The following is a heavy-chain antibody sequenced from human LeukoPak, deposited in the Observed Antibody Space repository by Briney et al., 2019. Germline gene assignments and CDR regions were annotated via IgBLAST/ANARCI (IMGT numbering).Heavy chain of an antibody. J-gene: IGHJ5*02. V-gene: IGHV4-30-2*01. CDR2: IFHTGST. D-gene: IGHD3-10*01. Sequence: SQTLSLTCVVSGDSISSAAYSWSWIRQPPGKGLEWIGYIFHTGSTFYNPSLKSRVTISVDNSKNQFSLRLTSVPAADTAVYYCARELWFANAPGSWLDPWGQGTLVTVSS. CDR3: ARELWFANAPGSWLDP. CDR1: GDSISSAAYS.